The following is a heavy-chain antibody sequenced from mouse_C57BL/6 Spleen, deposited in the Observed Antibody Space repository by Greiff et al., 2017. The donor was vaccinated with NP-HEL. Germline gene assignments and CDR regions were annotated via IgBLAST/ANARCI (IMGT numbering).Heavy chain of an antibody. CDR3: ARCENYYGSSYEFAY. CDR2: INPNNGGT. CDR1: GYTFTDYN. Sequence: VQLQQSGPELVKPGASVKIPCKASGYTFTDYNMDWVKQSHGKSLEWIGDINPNNGGTIYNQKFKGKATLTVDKSSSTAYMELRSLTSEDTAVYYCARCENYYGSSYEFAYWGQGTLVTVSA. V-gene: IGHV1-18*01. J-gene: IGHJ3*01. D-gene: IGHD1-1*01.